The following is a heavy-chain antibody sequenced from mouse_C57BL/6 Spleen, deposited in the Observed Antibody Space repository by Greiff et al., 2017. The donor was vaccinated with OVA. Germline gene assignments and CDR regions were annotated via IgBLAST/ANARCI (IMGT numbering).Heavy chain of an antibody. CDR1: GFTFSSYA. J-gene: IGHJ1*03. D-gene: IGHD6-1*01. V-gene: IGHV5-4*01. Sequence: EVMLVESGGGLVKPGGSLKLSCAASGFTFSSYAMSWVRQTPEKRLEWVATISDGGSYTYYPDNVKGRSTISRDNAKNNLYLQMCHLKSEDTAMYYCARDGAGGYFDVWGTGTTVTVSS. CDR2: ISDGGSYT. CDR3: ARDGAGGYFDV.